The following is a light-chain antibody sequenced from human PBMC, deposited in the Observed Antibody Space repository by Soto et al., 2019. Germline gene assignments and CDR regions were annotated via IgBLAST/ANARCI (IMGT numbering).Light chain of an antibody. J-gene: IGKJ3*01. CDR2: AAS. CDR1: QAISNS. V-gene: IGKV1-27*01. Sequence: DIXMTQSPSSLSASVGDRVTITCRASQAISNSLAWYQQKPGKVPKVLIYAASTLQSGVPSRFSGSGSGTDFTLTITSLQPEDVATYFCQKYHSAPFTFGPGTKLDIK. CDR3: QKYHSAPFT.